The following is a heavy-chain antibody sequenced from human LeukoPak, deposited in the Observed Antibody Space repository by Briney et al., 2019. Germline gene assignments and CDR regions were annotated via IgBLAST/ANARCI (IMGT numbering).Heavy chain of an antibody. CDR1: GFTFSSYA. CDR2: ISSNGGST. Sequence: PGGSLRLSCAASGFTFSSYAMHWVRQAPGKGLEYVSAISSNGGSTYYANSVKGRFTIFRDNSKNTLYLQMGSLRAEDMAVYYCASDGGRTNDYWGQGTLVTVSS. J-gene: IGHJ4*02. V-gene: IGHV3-64*01. CDR3: ASDGGRTNDY. D-gene: IGHD4-23*01.